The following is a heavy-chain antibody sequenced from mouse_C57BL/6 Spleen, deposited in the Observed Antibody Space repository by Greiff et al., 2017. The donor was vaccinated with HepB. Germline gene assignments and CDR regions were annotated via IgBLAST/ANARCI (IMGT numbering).Heavy chain of an antibody. Sequence: QVQLQQSGAEFVMPGASVKLSCKASGYTFTSYWMHWVKQRPGQGLEWIGEIDPSDSYTNYNQKFKGKSTLTVDKSSSTAYMQLSSLTSEDSAVYYCARRGYGYDGGYWGQGTTLTVSS. D-gene: IGHD2-2*01. CDR1: GYTFTSYW. V-gene: IGHV1-69*01. CDR2: IDPSDSYT. J-gene: IGHJ2*01. CDR3: ARRGYGYDGGY.